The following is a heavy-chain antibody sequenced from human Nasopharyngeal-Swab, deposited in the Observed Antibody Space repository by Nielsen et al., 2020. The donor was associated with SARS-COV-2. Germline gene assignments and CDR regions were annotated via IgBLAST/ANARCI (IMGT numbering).Heavy chain of an antibody. CDR2: ISSTTYTT. J-gene: IGHJ4*02. V-gene: IGHV3-48*01. Sequence: GGSLRLSCAASGFTFSSYSMNWIRQAPGKGLEWISYISSTTYTTYYVDSVKGRFTISRDNAKNSLYLQMNSLRVEDMAFYYCAKATNARYDFWSGSFDYWGQGTLVTVSS. D-gene: IGHD3-3*01. CDR1: GFTFSSYS. CDR3: AKATNARYDFWSGSFDY.